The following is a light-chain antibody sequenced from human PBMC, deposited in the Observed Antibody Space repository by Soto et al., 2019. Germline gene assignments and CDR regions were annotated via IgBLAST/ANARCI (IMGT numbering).Light chain of an antibody. CDR2: KAS. Sequence: PSTLSASVGDRVTITCRASQSISSWLAWYQQKPGKAPKLLIYKASSLESGVPSRFSGSGSGIEFTLAISSLQPDDSATYYCQQYNDNWTFGQGTKV. CDR1: QSISSW. V-gene: IGKV1-5*03. CDR3: QQYNDNWT. J-gene: IGKJ1*01.